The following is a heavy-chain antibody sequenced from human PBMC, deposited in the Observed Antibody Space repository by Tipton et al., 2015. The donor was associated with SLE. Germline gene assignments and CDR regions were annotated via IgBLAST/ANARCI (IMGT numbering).Heavy chain of an antibody. J-gene: IGHJ4*02. Sequence: SLRLSCAVSGFRFSFSNYAMNWVRQAPGKGLEWVSGISGSGDSSYYADSVKGRFTISRDNSKNTLYLQMNSLRAEDTAVYYCAKRPGITMVRGVRFDSWGQGTLVTVSS. D-gene: IGHD3-10*01. V-gene: IGHV3-23*01. CDR3: AKRPGITMVRGVRFDS. CDR1: GFRFSFSNYA. CDR2: ISGSGDSS.